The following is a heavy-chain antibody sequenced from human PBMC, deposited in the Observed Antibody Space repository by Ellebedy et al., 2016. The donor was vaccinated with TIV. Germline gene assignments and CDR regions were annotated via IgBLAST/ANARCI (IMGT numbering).Heavy chain of an antibody. CDR2: IYTSGST. V-gene: IGHV4-4*07. Sequence: SETLSLXCTVSGGSISSYYWSWIRQPAGKGLEWIGRIYTSGSTNYNPSLKSRVTMSVDTSKNQFSLKLSSVTAADTAVYYCARDRRVGADYWLNPWGQGTLVTVSS. CDR3: ARDRRVGADYWLNP. J-gene: IGHJ5*02. CDR1: GGSISSYY. D-gene: IGHD1-26*01.